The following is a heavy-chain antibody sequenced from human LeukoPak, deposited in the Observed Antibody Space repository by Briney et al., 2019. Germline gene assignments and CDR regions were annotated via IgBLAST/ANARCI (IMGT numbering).Heavy chain of an antibody. CDR1: GFTVSSNY. CDR3: ARETMVRGVIMCY. V-gene: IGHV3-53*04. Sequence: PGGSLRLSCAASGFTVSSNYMSWVRQAPGKGLEWVSVIYSGGSTYYADSVKGRFTISRHNSKNTLYLQMNSLRAEDTAVYYSARETMVRGVIMCYWGQGTLFTVSS. D-gene: IGHD3-10*01. J-gene: IGHJ4*02. CDR2: IYSGGST.